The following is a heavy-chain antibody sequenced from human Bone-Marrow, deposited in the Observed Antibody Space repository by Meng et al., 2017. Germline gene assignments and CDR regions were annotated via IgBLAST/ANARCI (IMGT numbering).Heavy chain of an antibody. CDR1: GFTFSNYE. CDR2: ISNRGDTK. CDR3: ARGRDYGGTPGWAFGFDY. Sequence: GGSLRLSCSASGFTFSNYEMNWVRQAPGRGLEWVSYISNRGDTKYYADSVQGRLTISRDNAANSLHLQMNSLRAEDTAVYYCARGRDYGGTPGWAFGFDYWGQGTLVTVSS. D-gene: IGHD4-23*01. J-gene: IGHJ4*02. V-gene: IGHV3-48*03.